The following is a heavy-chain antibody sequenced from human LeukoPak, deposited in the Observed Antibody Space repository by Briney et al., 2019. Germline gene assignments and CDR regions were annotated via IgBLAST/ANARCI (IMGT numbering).Heavy chain of an antibody. J-gene: IGHJ4*02. D-gene: IGHD5-12*01. CDR1: GFTFTSSA. V-gene: IGHV1-58*02. CDR3: AADVLYRFSPGLGLPRDY. CDR2: IVVGSGNT. Sequence: GASVKVSCKASGFTFTSSAMQWVRQARGQRLEWIGWIVVGSGNTNYAQKFQERVTITRDMSTRTAYMELSSLRSEDTAVYFCAADVLYRFSPGLGLPRDYWGQGTLVTVSS.